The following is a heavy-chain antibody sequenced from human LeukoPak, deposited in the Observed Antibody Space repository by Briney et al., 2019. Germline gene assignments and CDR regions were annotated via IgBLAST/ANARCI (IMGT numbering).Heavy chain of an antibody. CDR2: INHSGST. CDR1: GFTFSSYE. CDR3: ARGYYDYVWGSYRYYLDY. J-gene: IGHJ4*02. D-gene: IGHD3-16*02. V-gene: IGHV4-34*01. Sequence: GSLRLSCTASGFTFSSYEMNWVRQAPGKGLEWIGEINHSGSTNYNPSLKSRVTISVDTSKNQFSLKLSSVTAADTAVYYCARGYYDYVWGSYRYYLDYWGQGTLVTVSS.